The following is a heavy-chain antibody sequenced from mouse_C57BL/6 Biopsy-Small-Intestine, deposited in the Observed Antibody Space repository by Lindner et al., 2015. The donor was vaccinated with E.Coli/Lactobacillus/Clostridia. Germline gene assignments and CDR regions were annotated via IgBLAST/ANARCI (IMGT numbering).Heavy chain of an antibody. J-gene: IGHJ1*03. CDR2: IYPRDGSN. CDR3: AREGLYATGFFDV. CDR1: GYTFTNYD. V-gene: IGHV1-85*01. D-gene: IGHD1-1*01. Sequence: VQLQESGPELAKPGASVNLSCKASGYTFTNYDIDWVKQRPGQGLEWIGWIYPRDGSNKYNEKFKGKATLTVDTSSSTAYMVLHSLTSEDSAVYFCAREGLYATGFFDVWGTGTTVTVSS.